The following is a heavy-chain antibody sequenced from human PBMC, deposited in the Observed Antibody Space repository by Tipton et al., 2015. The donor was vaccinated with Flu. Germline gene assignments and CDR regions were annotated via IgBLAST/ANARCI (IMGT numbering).Heavy chain of an antibody. Sequence: TLSLTCAVYGGSFSGYYWSWIRQPPGKGLEWIGEINHSGSTNYNPSLKSRVTISVDTSKNQFSLKLSSVTAADTAVYYCASETVAGTDDYWGQGTLVTVSS. J-gene: IGHJ4*02. D-gene: IGHD6-19*01. V-gene: IGHV4-34*01. CDR2: INHSGST. CDR3: ASETVAGTDDY. CDR1: GGSFSGYY.